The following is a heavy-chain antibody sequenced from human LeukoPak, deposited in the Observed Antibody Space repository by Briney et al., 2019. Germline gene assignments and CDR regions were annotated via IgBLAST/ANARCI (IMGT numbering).Heavy chain of an antibody. CDR2: INISGKT. CDR1: GWTLSRYA. V-gene: IGHV3-23*05. Sequence: GGALRLSCAGSGWTLSRYAMSWVRQRPAKGREGVSAINISGKTYHADSVQGRFTISRDSSKNTLYLQMHSLSAEDAAVYYCAKAPVTTCSGAYCYPFDYWGQGTLVTVSS. CDR3: AKAPVTTCSGAYCYPFDY. J-gene: IGHJ4*02. D-gene: IGHD2-15*01.